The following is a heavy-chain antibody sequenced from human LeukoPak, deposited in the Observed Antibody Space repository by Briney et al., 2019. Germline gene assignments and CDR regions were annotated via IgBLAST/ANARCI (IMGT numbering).Heavy chain of an antibody. CDR1: GGTFSSYA. V-gene: IGHV1-69*04. Sequence: EASVKVSCKASGGTFSSYAISWVRQAPGQGLEWMGRIIPILGIANYAQKFQGRVTITADKSTSTAYMELSSLRSEDTAVYYCARSARPDLGIDYWGQGTLVTVSS. J-gene: IGHJ4*02. CDR3: ARSARPDLGIDY. CDR2: IIPILGIA. D-gene: IGHD6-6*01.